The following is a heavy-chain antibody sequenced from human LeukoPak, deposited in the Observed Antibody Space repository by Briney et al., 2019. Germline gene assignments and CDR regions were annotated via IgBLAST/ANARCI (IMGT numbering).Heavy chain of an antibody. V-gene: IGHV4-59*01. Sequence: NTSETLSLTCTVSGGSISRYYWSWIRRPPGKGLEWIGYIDDSGNTNYNPSLKSQVTISVDKSKNQFSLKLSFVTAADTAMYYCARSDYHNSGSHTVFDAFDIWGKGTRVTVSS. D-gene: IGHD3-10*01. CDR2: IDDSGNT. CDR3: ARSDYHNSGSHTVFDAFDI. CDR1: GGSISRYY. J-gene: IGHJ3*02.